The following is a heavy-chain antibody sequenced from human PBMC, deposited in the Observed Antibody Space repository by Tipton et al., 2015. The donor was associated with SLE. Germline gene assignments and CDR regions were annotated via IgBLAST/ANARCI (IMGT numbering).Heavy chain of an antibody. D-gene: IGHD6-19*01. CDR3: ARHDGQWDAFDI. V-gene: IGHV4-59*08. J-gene: IGHJ3*02. CDR2: ISNGGGT. CDR1: GGSISSNY. Sequence: GLVKPSETLSLTCSVSGGSISSNYWIWIRQPPGKGLEWIGYISNGGGTNYNPSLKSRVTISVDTSKNQFSLKLSSVTAADTAVYYCARHDGQWDAFDIWGQGTLVTVSS.